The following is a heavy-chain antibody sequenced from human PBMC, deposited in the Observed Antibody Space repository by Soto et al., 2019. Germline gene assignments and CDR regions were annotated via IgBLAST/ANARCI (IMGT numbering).Heavy chain of an antibody. D-gene: IGHD7-27*01. CDR3: ARHSKKTGDFDYYYGMDV. J-gene: IGHJ6*02. CDR2: IYYRGNT. CDR1: GGSMSPYY. V-gene: IGHV4-59*08. Sequence: SETLSLTCSVFGGSMSPYYWSWIRQSPGKGLEWIANIYYRGNTNYNLSLESRVTISIDTSKNQFSLKLNSLTAADTAVYYCARHSKKTGDFDYYYGMDVWGQGTTVTV.